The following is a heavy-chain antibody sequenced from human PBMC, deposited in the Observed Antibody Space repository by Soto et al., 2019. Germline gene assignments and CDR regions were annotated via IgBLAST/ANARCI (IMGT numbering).Heavy chain of an antibody. Sequence: EVQLVESGGGVVRPGGSLRLSCAASGFTFDDYGMSWVRQAPGKGLEWVSGINWNGGSTGYADSVKGRFTISRDNAKNSLYLHMNSLRAEDTASYHCARACSGGSCEDYWGQGTLVTVSS. V-gene: IGHV3-20*01. CDR3: ARACSGGSCEDY. D-gene: IGHD2-15*01. CDR1: GFTFDDYG. J-gene: IGHJ4*02. CDR2: INWNGGST.